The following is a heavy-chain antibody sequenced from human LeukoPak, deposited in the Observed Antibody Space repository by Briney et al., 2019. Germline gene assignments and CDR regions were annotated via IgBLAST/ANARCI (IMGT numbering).Heavy chain of an antibody. Sequence: GGSLRLSCAACGFTFSSYSMNWVRQAPGKGLEWVSYISSSSSTIYYADSVKGRFTISRDNAKNSLYLQMNSLSAEDTAVYCCARDGGDSSGYWFDYWGQGALVTVSS. CDR3: ARDGGDSSGYWFDY. D-gene: IGHD3-22*01. CDR1: GFTFSSYS. J-gene: IGHJ4*02. CDR2: ISSSSSTI. V-gene: IGHV3-48*01.